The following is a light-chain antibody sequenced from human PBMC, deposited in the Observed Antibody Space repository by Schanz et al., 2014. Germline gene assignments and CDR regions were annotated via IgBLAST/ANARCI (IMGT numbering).Light chain of an antibody. CDR3: QQTNTFPLT. J-gene: IGKJ4*01. Sequence: DIHMTQSPSSLSPSVGDRVTITCRSSQSIGKYVNWYQQTPGKAPRLLIYAASTLQSGVPSRFSGSGFGTEFTLTISALQPEDFAIYYCQQTNTFPLTFGGGTKVEIK. CDR1: QSIGKY. CDR2: AAS. V-gene: IGKV1-39*01.